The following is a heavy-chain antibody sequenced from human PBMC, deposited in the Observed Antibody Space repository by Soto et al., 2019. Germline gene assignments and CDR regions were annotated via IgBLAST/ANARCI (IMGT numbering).Heavy chain of an antibody. V-gene: IGHV4-59*01. CDR2: IYYSGTT. Sequence: QVQLQESGPGLVKPSETLSLTCTVSGDSISSSYWTWIRQPPGKGLEWIGYIYYSGTTNYNPSLTSRVTISVDTSKNQFSLKLRSVTAADTAVYYCARDSSGYYTFDFWGQGTLVTVSS. J-gene: IGHJ4*02. CDR1: GDSISSSY. CDR3: ARDSSGYYTFDF. D-gene: IGHD3-22*01.